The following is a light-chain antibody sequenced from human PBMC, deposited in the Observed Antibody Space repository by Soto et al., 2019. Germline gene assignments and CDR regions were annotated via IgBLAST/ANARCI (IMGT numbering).Light chain of an antibody. J-gene: IGKJ4*01. CDR2: ATS. Sequence: DIQMTQSPSSLSASVGDRVTITCRASQSVGAYLSWYQQKVGRVPKLLIYATSSLLGGVPPRFIGSGAGTDFTLTITSLQPEDFATYYCFQSHTTPFTFGGGTKVET. V-gene: IGKV1-39*01. CDR1: QSVGAY. CDR3: FQSHTTPFT.